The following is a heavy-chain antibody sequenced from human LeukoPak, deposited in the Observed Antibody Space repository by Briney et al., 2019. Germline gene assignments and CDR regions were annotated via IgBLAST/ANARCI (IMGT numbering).Heavy chain of an antibody. CDR2: ISGSGGST. D-gene: IGHD3-22*01. Sequence: GGSLRLSCAASGFTFSSYAMSWVRQAPGKGLEWVSAISGSGGSTYYADSVKGRFTISRDNSKNTLYLQMNSLRAEDTAVYYCAKDLSPYYYYDSSGYDYWGQGTLVTVSS. CDR3: AKDLSPYYYYDSSGYDY. J-gene: IGHJ4*02. V-gene: IGHV3-23*01. CDR1: GFTFSSYA.